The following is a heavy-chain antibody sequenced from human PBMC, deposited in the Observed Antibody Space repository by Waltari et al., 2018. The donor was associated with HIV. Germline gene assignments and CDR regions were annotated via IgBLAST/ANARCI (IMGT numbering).Heavy chain of an antibody. CDR2: IYYSGST. CDR3: ARPLSGFSWFDP. Sequence: QLQLQESGPGLVKPSETLSLTCTVSGGSISSSSYYWGWIRQPPGKGLEWIGSIYYSGSTYYNPSLKSRVTISVDTSKNQFSLKLSSVTAADTAVYYCARPLSGFSWFDPWGQGTLVTVSS. D-gene: IGHD5-12*01. V-gene: IGHV4-39*01. J-gene: IGHJ5*02. CDR1: GGSISSSSYY.